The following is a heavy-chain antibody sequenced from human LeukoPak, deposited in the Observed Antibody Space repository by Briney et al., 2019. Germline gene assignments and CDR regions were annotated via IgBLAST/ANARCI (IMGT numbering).Heavy chain of an antibody. CDR3: ARVQFFGTYSEAFDI. CDR2: IYTGGTK. CDR1: GFTVSNTF. Sequence: QPGGSLRLSCAASGFTVSNTFVTWVRQAPGKGPEWVSIIYTGGTKHYADSVRGRFTNSRDDSKNTLYLQMNSLRAEDTAVYYCARVQFFGTYSEAFDIWGRGTMVTVSS. D-gene: IGHD1-26*01. V-gene: IGHV3-53*01. J-gene: IGHJ3*02.